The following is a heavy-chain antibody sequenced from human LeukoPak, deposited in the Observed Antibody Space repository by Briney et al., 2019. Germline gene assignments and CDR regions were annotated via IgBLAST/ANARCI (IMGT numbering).Heavy chain of an antibody. CDR1: GYTLTELS. Sequence: ASVKVSCKVSGYTLTELSMHWVRQAPGRGLEWMGGFDPEDGETIYAQKFKGRVTMTEDTSTDTAYMELSSLRSEDTAVYYCATGSVVRGVPAYYYYYGMDVWGQGTTVTVSS. CDR2: FDPEDGET. J-gene: IGHJ6*02. V-gene: IGHV1-24*01. D-gene: IGHD3-10*01. CDR3: ATGSVVRGVPAYYYYYGMDV.